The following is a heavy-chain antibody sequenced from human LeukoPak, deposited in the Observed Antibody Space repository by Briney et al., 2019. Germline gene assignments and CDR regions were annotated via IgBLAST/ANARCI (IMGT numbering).Heavy chain of an antibody. D-gene: IGHD3-10*01. Sequence: PGGSLRLSCAASGITFSDHYMSWIRQALGKGLEWLSYISSGGDSIYYADSVKGRFTISRDNAKNSVSLQMNSLRAEDTAVYYCASGSYGSGFYYFYYMDVWGKGTTVTVSS. J-gene: IGHJ6*03. CDR2: ISSGGDSI. V-gene: IGHV3-11*04. CDR1: GITFSDHY. CDR3: ASGSYGSGFYYFYYMDV.